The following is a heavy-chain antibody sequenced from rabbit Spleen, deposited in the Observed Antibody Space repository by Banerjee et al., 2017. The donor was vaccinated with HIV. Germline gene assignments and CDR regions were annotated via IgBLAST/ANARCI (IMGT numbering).Heavy chain of an antibody. D-gene: IGHD4-1*01. Sequence: QSLEESGGGLVQPEGSLTLTCTASGFGLNNYYYMCWVRQAPGKGLEWIGYIDPVFGITYYANWVNGRFTISSHNAQNTLFLQLNSLTAADTATYFCVREVAAKFSLWGQGTLVTVS. V-gene: IGHV1S43*01. CDR1: GFGLNNYYY. CDR3: VREVAAKFSL. CDR2: IDPVFGIT. J-gene: IGHJ4*01.